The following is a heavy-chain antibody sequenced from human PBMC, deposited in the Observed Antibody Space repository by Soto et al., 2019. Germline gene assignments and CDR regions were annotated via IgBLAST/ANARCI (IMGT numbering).Heavy chain of an antibody. D-gene: IGHD6-13*01. CDR2: INPNSGGT. Sequence: GASVKVSCKASGYTFTGYYMHWVRQAPGQGLEWMGWINPNSGGTNYAQKFQGRVTMTRDTSISTAYMELSRLRSDDTAVYYCARDKYSSPNYGMDVWGQGTTVTVSS. J-gene: IGHJ6*02. CDR3: ARDKYSSPNYGMDV. V-gene: IGHV1-2*02. CDR1: GYTFTGYY.